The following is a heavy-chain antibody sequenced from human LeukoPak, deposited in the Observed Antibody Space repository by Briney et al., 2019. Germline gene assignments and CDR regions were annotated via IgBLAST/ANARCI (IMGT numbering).Heavy chain of an antibody. CDR3: ARFTYYDFWSGYSNQGFDY. Sequence: SETLSLTCTVPGGSISSYYWSWIRQPPGKGLEWIGYIYYSGSTNYNPSLKSRVTISVDTSKNQFSLKLSSVTAADTAVYYCARFTYYDFWSGYSNQGFDYWGQGTLVTVSS. V-gene: IGHV4-59*01. D-gene: IGHD3-3*01. CDR1: GGSISSYY. CDR2: IYYSGST. J-gene: IGHJ4*02.